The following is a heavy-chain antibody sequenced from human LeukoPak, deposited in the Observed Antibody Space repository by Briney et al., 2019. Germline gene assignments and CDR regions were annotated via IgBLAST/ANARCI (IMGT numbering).Heavy chain of an antibody. D-gene: IGHD6-19*01. CDR3: ARVSPSSTNYFDS. CDR1: GFAFSDYY. CDR2: ISSGSTYT. V-gene: IGHV3-11*06. Sequence: GGSLRLSCAASGFAFSDYYMTWIRQAPGQGLEWVSYISSGSTYTNYGDAVKGRFIISRDNGKNSLYLQMTSLRAEDTAVYYCARVSPSSTNYFDSWGQGTLVTVSS. J-gene: IGHJ4*02.